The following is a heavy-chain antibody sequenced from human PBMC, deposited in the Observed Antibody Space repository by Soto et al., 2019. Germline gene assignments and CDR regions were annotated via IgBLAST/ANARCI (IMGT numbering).Heavy chain of an antibody. V-gene: IGHV3-23*01. CDR2: ISGSGGST. Sequence: GGSLRLSCAASGFTFSSYAMSWVRQAPGKGLELVSAISGSGGSTYYADSVKGRFTISRDNSKNTLYLQMNSLRAEDTAVYYCAKVIVDIVATIKDWYFDLWGRGSLVTVSS. CDR3: AKVIVDIVATIKDWYFDL. CDR1: GFTFSSYA. D-gene: IGHD5-12*01. J-gene: IGHJ2*01.